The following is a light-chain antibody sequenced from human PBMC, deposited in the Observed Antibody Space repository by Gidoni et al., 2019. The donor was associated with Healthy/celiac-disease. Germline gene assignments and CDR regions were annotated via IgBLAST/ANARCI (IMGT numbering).Light chain of an antibody. V-gene: IGLV2-23*01. CDR1: SSDVGSYNL. J-gene: IGLJ1*01. CDR2: EGS. CDR3: CSYAGSSIYYV. Sequence: HSALTQPASVSGSPGPSITISCTGTSSDVGSYNLVSWYQQHPGKATKLMIYEGSKRPSGVSNRFSGSKSGNTASLTISGLRAEDEADYYCCSYAGSSIYYVFGTGTKVTVL.